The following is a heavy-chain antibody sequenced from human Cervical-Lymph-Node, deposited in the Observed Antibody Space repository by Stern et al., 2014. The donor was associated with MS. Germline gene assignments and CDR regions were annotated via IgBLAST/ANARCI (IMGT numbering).Heavy chain of an antibody. J-gene: IGHJ4*02. CDR2: IYYGGNT. Sequence: VQLVESGPGLVKPSETLSLTCTVSGASINSYYWSWIRQPPGKGLEWIGYIYYGGNTNYNTSLKSRVTMSADTSKDQFSLNLRSVTAADTAVYYCAVGSGYDLFEFWGQGSLVTVSS. CDR1: GASINSYY. CDR3: AVGSGYDLFEF. D-gene: IGHD5-12*01. V-gene: IGHV4-59*01.